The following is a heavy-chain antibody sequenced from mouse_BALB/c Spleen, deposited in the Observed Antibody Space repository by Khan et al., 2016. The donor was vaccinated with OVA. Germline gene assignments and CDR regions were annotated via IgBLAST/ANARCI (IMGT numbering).Heavy chain of an antibody. V-gene: IGHV2-9*02. J-gene: IGHJ2*01. CDR1: GFSLTSYG. D-gene: IGHD1-3*01. CDR2: ICAGGST. Sequence: QVQLKQSGPGLVAPSQSLSITCTVSGFSLTSYGVHWVRQPPGKGLEWLGVICAGGSTNYNSALLSRLSISKDNSKSQVFLKMNMQQSDDTAMYYGARLEDIWGQGTTLTVSS. CDR3: ARLEDI.